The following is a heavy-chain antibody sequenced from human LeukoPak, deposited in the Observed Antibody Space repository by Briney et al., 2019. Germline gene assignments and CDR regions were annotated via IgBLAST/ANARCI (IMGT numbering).Heavy chain of an antibody. CDR1: GYTFTGYY. Sequence: ASVKVSCKASGYTFTGYYMHWVRQAPGQGLEWMGWINPNSGGTNYAQKFQGRVTMTRDTSISTAYMELSRLRSDDTAVYYCAREPPQITMVRVVTTPYYFDYWGQGTLVTVSS. V-gene: IGHV1-2*02. J-gene: IGHJ4*02. CDR2: INPNSGGT. CDR3: AREPPQITMVRVVTTPYYFDY. D-gene: IGHD3-10*01.